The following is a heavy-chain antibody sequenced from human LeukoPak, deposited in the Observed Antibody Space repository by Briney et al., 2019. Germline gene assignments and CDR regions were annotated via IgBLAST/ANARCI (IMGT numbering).Heavy chain of an antibody. V-gene: IGHV4-59*02. CDR3: ARALLKHRFDY. Sequence: PSETLSLTCTVSGGPVNSYYWSWIRQPPGKGLEWIGYIYYSGNTNYNPSLESRVTISVDTSKNQFSLKLSSVTAADTAVYYCARALLKHRFDYWGQGTLVTVSS. CDR2: IYYSGNT. J-gene: IGHJ4*02. CDR1: GGPVNSYY.